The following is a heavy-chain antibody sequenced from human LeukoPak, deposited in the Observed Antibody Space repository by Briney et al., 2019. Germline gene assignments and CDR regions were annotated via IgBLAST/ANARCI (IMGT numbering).Heavy chain of an antibody. V-gene: IGHV1-2*02. D-gene: IGHD3-22*01. J-gene: IGHJ4*02. Sequence: GASVKVSCKASGYTFTGYYMHWVRQAPGQGLEWVGWINPKNGGSNYAQKFQGRVTMTRDRSISTAYMELSRLTSDDTAVYYCARAYYYDSSGYYLRSTANADYWGQGTLVTVSS. CDR2: INPKNGGS. CDR1: GYTFTGYY. CDR3: ARAYYYDSSGYYLRSTANADY.